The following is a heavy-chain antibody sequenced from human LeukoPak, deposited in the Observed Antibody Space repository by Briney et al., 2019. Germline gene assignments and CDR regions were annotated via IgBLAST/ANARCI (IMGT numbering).Heavy chain of an antibody. CDR2: IIPILGIA. D-gene: IGHD3-10*01. CDR3: AGGGVAEGWFDP. CDR1: GGTFSSYA. J-gene: IGHJ5*02. Sequence: SVKVSCKASGGTFSSYAISWVRQAPGQGLEWMGRIIPILGIANYAQKFQGRVTITADKSTSTAYMELSSLRSEDTAVYYCAGGGVAEGWFDPWGQGTLVTVSS. V-gene: IGHV1-69*04.